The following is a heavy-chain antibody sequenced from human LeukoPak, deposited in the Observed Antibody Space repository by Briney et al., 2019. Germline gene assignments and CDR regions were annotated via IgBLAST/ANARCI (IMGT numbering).Heavy chain of an antibody. V-gene: IGHV5-51*01. D-gene: IGHD1-26*01. Sequence: GESLKVSCKGSGYSLTSYGIGWVRQMPGKGLEWMGIIYPGDSDTRYSPSFQGQVTISADKSISTAYLQWSSLKASDTAMYYCARAEEATLLDYWGQGTLVTVSS. J-gene: IGHJ4*02. CDR1: GYSLTSYG. CDR2: IYPGDSDT. CDR3: ARAEEATLLDY.